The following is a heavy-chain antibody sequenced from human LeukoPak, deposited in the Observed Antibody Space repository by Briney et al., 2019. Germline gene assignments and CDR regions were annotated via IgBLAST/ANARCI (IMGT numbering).Heavy chain of an antibody. CDR2: IYYSGST. CDR3: AREDAVSSDDAFDL. D-gene: IGHD6-19*01. CDR1: GGSINTNNYY. J-gene: IGHJ3*01. V-gene: IGHV4-39*07. Sequence: SETLSLTCTVSGGSINTNNYYWGWIRQPPGKGLEWIGSIYYSGSTYYNAPLKSRVTISVDTSKNQFSLKLSAVTAADTAMYYCAREDAVSSDDAFDLWGQGTMVTVS.